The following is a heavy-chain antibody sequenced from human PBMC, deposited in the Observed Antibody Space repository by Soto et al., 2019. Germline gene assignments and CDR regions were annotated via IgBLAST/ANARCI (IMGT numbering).Heavy chain of an antibody. J-gene: IGHJ6*02. CDR2: IKSKTDGGTT. V-gene: IGHV3-15*01. CDR3: LNNGGPRSAQIHPYYYYGMDV. D-gene: IGHD3-16*01. CDR1: GFTFSNAW. Sequence: EVQLVESGGGLVKPGGSLRLSCAASGFTFSNAWMSWVRQAPGKGLEWVGRIKSKTDGGTTDYAAPVKGRFTISRDDSRNTLYLQMNSLKTEDTAVYYCLNNGGPRSAQIHPYYYYGMDVWGQGTTVTVSS.